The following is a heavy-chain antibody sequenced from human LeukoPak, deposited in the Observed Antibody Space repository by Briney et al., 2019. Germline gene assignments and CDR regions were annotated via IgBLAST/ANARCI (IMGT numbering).Heavy chain of an antibody. V-gene: IGHV3-9*01. D-gene: IGHD6-19*01. CDR2: ISWNSGSI. CDR1: GFTFDDYA. CDR3: AKGLQAVAGTIDY. Sequence: GRSLRLSCAASGFTFDDYAMHWVRQAPGKGLEGVSGISWNSGSIGYADSVKGRFTISRDNAKNSLYLQLNSLRAEDTALYYCAKGLQAVAGTIDYWGQGTLVTVSS. J-gene: IGHJ4*02.